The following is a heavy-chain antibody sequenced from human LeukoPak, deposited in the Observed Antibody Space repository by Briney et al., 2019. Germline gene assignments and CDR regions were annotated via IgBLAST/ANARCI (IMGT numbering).Heavy chain of an antibody. V-gene: IGHV4-34*01. D-gene: IGHD3-3*01. CDR3: ARDHVGGYFDL. CDR2: IKHSGST. CDR1: GGSFSGYY. Sequence: SETLSLTCAVYGGSFSGYYWSWIRQPPGKGLEWIWEIKHSGSTNYNPSLTSRVTISVDPSKNQFSLKLSSVTAADTAVYYCARDHVGGYFDLWGRGTLVTVSS. J-gene: IGHJ2*01.